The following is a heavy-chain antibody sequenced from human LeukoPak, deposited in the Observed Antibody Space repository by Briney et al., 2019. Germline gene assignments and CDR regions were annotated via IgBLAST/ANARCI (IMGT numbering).Heavy chain of an antibody. J-gene: IGHJ3*02. V-gene: IGHV4-30-4*01. D-gene: IGHD4-17*01. CDR2: IYYSGST. CDR1: GGSISSGDYY. Sequence: PSQTLSLTCTVSGGSISSGDYYWSWIRQPPGKGLEWIGYIYYSGSTYYNPSLKSRVTISVDTSKNLFSLKLSSVTAADTAVYYCARDRPDYGDYVAFDIWGQGTMVTVSS. CDR3: ARDRPDYGDYVAFDI.